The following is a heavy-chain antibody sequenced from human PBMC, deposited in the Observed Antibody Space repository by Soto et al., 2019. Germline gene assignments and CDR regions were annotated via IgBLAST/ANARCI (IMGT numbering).Heavy chain of an antibody. CDR3: AREYDSSGLDY. D-gene: IGHD3-22*01. V-gene: IGHV3-33*01. CDR1: GFTFSSYG. Sequence: QVQLVESGGGVVQPGRSLRLSCAASGFTFSSYGMHWVRQAPGKGLEWVAVIWYDGSNKYYADSVKGRFTISRDNSKNTLYLQMNSLRAEDTAVYYRAREYDSSGLDYWGQGTLVTVSS. CDR2: IWYDGSNK. J-gene: IGHJ4*02.